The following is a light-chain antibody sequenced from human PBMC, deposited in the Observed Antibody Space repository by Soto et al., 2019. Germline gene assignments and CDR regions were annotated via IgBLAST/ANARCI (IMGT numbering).Light chain of an antibody. V-gene: IGKV3-15*01. Sequence: DIVLTQSPATLSVSPGERATLSCRASQSISSKLAWYQQKPGQAPRLLIYDTSTRATGIPARFSGSGSGTEFTLTISSLQSEDFAVYYCQQYNNWPPITFGQGTRLEIK. CDR3: QQYNNWPPIT. J-gene: IGKJ5*01. CDR2: DTS. CDR1: QSISSK.